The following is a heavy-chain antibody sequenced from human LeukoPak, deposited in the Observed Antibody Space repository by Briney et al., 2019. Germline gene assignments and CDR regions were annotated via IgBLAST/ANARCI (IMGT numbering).Heavy chain of an antibody. CDR2: INPNSGGT. D-gene: IGHD6-19*01. V-gene: IGHV1-2*02. CDR3: ARRGAVPVEYLQY. J-gene: IGHJ1*01. Sequence: ASVKVSCKASGYTFTGYYIHWVRQAPGQGLEWMGWINPNSGGTDYAQKFQGRVTMTRDTSFSTAYMELSRLESDDTAGYYCARRGAVPVEYLQYWGQGTLVTVSS. CDR1: GYTFTGYY.